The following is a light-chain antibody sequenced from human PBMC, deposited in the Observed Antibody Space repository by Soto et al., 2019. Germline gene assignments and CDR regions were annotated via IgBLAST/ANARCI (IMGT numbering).Light chain of an antibody. CDR3: QQYKNYLT. CDR1: QSVSIW. V-gene: IGKV1-5*01. Sequence: DIQMTQSPSTLSASVGDRVTFTCRASQSVSIWLAWYQQKPGKAPKLLISGASTLESGVPSRFSGSGSGTEFTLTISSLQADDVATYYCQQYKNYLTFGQGTKVEIK. J-gene: IGKJ1*01. CDR2: GAS.